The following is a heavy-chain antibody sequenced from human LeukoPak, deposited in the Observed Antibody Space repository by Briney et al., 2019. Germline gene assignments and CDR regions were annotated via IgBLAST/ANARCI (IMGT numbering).Heavy chain of an antibody. CDR2: ISAYNGNT. V-gene: IGHV1-18*01. Sequence: ASVKVSCKASGYTFTSYGISWVRQAPGQGLEWMGWISAYNGNTNYAQKLQGRVTMTTDTSTSTAYMELRSLRSEDTAVYYCATRGNWNDGYHGLFDYWGQGTLVTVSS. CDR3: ATRGNWNDGYHGLFDY. CDR1: GYTFTSYG. D-gene: IGHD1-1*01. J-gene: IGHJ4*02.